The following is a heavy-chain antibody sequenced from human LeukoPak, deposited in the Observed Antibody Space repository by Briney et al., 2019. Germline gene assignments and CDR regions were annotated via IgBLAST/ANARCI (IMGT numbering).Heavy chain of an antibody. J-gene: IGHJ4*02. CDR2: INHSGST. V-gene: IGHV4-34*01. Sequence: SETLSLTCTVSGGSISSYYWSWIRQPPGKGLEWIGEINHSGSTNYNPSLKSRVTISVDTSKNQFSLKLSSVTAADTAVYYCARAQYYDFWSGYYARTGFDYWGQGTLVTVSS. D-gene: IGHD3-3*01. CDR1: GGSISSYY. CDR3: ARAQYYDFWSGYYARTGFDY.